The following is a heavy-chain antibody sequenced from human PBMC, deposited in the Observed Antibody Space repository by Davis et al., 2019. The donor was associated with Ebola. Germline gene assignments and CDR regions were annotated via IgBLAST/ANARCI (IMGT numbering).Heavy chain of an antibody. CDR3: ASLRRTITGMDDAFDI. Sequence: GESLKISCKDSGNSFSSHWIGWVRHMPGKGLECMGIIFPGDSDTRYNPSVQGQVTISADKSSSTAYLEWSSLKASDTAMYYCASLRRTITGMDDAFDIWGQGTMVTVSS. V-gene: IGHV5-51*01. J-gene: IGHJ3*02. CDR2: IFPGDSDT. CDR1: GNSFSSHW. D-gene: IGHD1-20*01.